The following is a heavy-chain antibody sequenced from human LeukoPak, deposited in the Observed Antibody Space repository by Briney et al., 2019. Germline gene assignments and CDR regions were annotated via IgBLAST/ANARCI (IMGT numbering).Heavy chain of an antibody. J-gene: IGHJ4*02. D-gene: IGHD1-1*01. Sequence: GGSLRLSCAASGFTFSSYAMTWVRQTPGKGLESVSVITDDEDTYYADSVKGRFTISRDNSQNTVFLQMNSLRVEDTAVYYCAKVDYWSPENYFDSWGQGTLVTVSS. CDR2: ITDDEDT. V-gene: IGHV3-23*01. CDR3: AKVDYWSPENYFDS. CDR1: GFTFSSYA.